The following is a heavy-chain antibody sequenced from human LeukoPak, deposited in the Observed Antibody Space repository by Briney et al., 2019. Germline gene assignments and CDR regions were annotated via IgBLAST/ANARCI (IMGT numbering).Heavy chain of an antibody. D-gene: IGHD2-15*01. Sequence: GGSLRLSCAASGFTFSSYSMNWVRQAPGKGLEWVSYISSSSNTIYYADSVKGRFTISRDNAKNSLYLQMNSLRAEDTAVYYCAREVCGSSYTDGGMDVWGQGTTVTVSS. CDR2: ISSSSNTI. J-gene: IGHJ6*02. CDR3: AREVCGSSYTDGGMDV. V-gene: IGHV3-48*01. CDR1: GFTFSSYS.